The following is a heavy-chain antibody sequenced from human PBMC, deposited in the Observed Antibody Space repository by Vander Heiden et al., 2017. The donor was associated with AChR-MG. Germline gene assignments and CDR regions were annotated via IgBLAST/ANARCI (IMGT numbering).Heavy chain of an antibody. J-gene: IGHJ6*02. D-gene: IGHD3-10*01. Sequence: QVQLQESVPGLVKPSETLSLTCTVPGGSISSYYWSWIRQPAGKGLEWIGRIYTSGSTNYNPSLKSRVTMSVDTSKNQFSLKLSSVTAADTAVYYCATYGSGSYYGYYYYYGMDVWGQGTTVTVSS. V-gene: IGHV4-4*07. CDR1: GGSISSYY. CDR2: IYTSGST. CDR3: ATYGSGSYYGYYYYYGMDV.